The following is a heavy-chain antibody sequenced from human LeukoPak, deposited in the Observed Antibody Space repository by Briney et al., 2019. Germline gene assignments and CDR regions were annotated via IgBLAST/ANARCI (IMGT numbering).Heavy chain of an antibody. J-gene: IGHJ6*03. CDR1: GGSISSYY. D-gene: IGHD6-13*01. V-gene: IGHV4-59*01. CDR3: ARDFRELKQLVPYYYYYMDV. Sequence: PSETLSLTCTVSGGSISSYYWSWIQQPPGKGLEWIGYIYYSGSTNYNPSLKSRVTISVDTSKNQFSLKLSSVTAADTAVYYCARDFRELKQLVPYYYYYMDVWGKGTTVTVSS. CDR2: IYYSGST.